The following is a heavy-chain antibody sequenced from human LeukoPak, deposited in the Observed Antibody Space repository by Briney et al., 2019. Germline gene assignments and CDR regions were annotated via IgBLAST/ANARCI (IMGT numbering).Heavy chain of an antibody. D-gene: IGHD3-16*02. CDR2: INPNSGGT. Sequence: ASVKVSCKASGHTFTGYYMHWVRQAPGQGLEWMGWINPNSGGTNYAQKFQGRVTMTRDTSISTAYMELSRLRSDDTAVYYCASRDVITFGGVIVPFDYWGQGTLVTVSS. J-gene: IGHJ4*02. CDR3: ASRDVITFGGVIVPFDY. CDR1: GHTFTGYY. V-gene: IGHV1-2*02.